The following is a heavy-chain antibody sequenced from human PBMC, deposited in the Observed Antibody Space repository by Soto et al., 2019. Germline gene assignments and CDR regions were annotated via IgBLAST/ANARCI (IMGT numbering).Heavy chain of an antibody. CDR2: IYPGDSEA. CDR3: ARRTGLERERADYGDY. CDR1: GHNCASHG. Sequence: ELLLFWSNSCGHNCASHGIVWVRQMRGKGLEWMGIIYPGDSEARYSPSFQGQVTISADKSISTAYLHWSSLKASDTAMYYCARRTGLERERADYGDYWGQGTLVTVSS. D-gene: IGHD1-26*01. J-gene: IGHJ4*02. V-gene: IGHV5-51*01.